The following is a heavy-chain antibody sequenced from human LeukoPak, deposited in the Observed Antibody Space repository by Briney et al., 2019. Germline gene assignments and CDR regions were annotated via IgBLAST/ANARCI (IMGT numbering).Heavy chain of an antibody. CDR2: ISSSGSTI. CDR3: AKTRGRAAAGFDY. Sequence: GGSLRLSCAASGFTFSSYEMNWVRQAPGKGLEWVSYISSSGSTIYYADSVKGRFTISRDNSKNTLYLQMNSLRAEDTAVYYCAKTRGRAAAGFDYWGQGTLVTVSS. V-gene: IGHV3-48*03. CDR1: GFTFSSYE. D-gene: IGHD6-13*01. J-gene: IGHJ4*02.